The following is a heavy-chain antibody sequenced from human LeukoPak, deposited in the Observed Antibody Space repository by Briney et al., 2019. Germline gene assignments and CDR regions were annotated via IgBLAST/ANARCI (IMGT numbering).Heavy chain of an antibody. D-gene: IGHD3-22*01. CDR3: ARFLYESSGYILYFDY. Sequence: KPSGTPSLTCGVSGDSVSSSDWWTWVRQFPGKGLEWIGEIHHSGDTNYNPSLKSRVIISVDKSRNQFSLKLSSVTAADTAVYYCARFLYESSGYILYFDYWGQGTLVTVSS. CDR1: GDSVSSSDW. CDR2: IHHSGDT. V-gene: IGHV4-4*02. J-gene: IGHJ4*02.